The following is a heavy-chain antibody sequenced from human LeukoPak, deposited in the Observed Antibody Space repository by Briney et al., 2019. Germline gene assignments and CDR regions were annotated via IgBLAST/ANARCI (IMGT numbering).Heavy chain of an antibody. V-gene: IGHV3-23*01. Sequence: QTGGSLRLSCEASGFTFSNYDMHWVRQAPGKGLEWVSAISGSGGSTYYADSVKGRFTISRDNSKNTLYLQMNSLRAEDTAVYYCAKDPRDIVAVVAASEGSYFDYWGQGTLVTVSS. CDR3: AKDPRDIVAVVAASEGSYFDY. D-gene: IGHD2-15*01. CDR1: GFTFSNYD. CDR2: ISGSGGST. J-gene: IGHJ4*02.